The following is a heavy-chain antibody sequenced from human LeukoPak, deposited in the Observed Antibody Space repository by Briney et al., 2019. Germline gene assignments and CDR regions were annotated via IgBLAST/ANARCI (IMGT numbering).Heavy chain of an antibody. J-gene: IGHJ4*02. CDR1: GFTFSSYS. CDR2: ISSSSSYI. Sequence: GGSLRLSCAASGFTFSSYSMNWVRQAPGKGLEWVSSISSSSSYIYYADSVKGRFTISRDNAKNSLYLQMNSLRAEDTAVYYCANQDSTEYSYYFDFWGQGTLVTVSS. CDR3: ANQDSTEYSYYFDF. V-gene: IGHV3-21*01. D-gene: IGHD2/OR15-2a*01.